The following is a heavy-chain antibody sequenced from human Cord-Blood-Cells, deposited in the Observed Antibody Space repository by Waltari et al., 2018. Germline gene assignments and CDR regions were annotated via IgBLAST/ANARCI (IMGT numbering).Heavy chain of an antibody. D-gene: IGHD3-9*01. J-gene: IGHJ4*02. V-gene: IGHV1-69*01. CDR2: IIPIFGTA. Sequence: QVQLVQSGAEVKKPGSSVKVSCKASGGTFSSYAISWVRQAPGQRLEWMGGIIPIFGTANYAQKFQGRVTSTADESTSTAYMELSSLRSEDTAVYYCAREVPYYDILTGYYFDYWGQGTLVTVSS. CDR3: AREVPYYDILTGYYFDY. CDR1: GGTFSSYA.